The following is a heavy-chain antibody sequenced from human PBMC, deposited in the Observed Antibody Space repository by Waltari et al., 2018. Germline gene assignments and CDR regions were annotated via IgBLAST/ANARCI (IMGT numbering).Heavy chain of an antibody. CDR1: GGTFSSYA. J-gene: IGHJ4*02. Sequence: QVQLVQSGAEVKKPGSSVKVSCKASGGTFSSYAISWVRQAPGQGLEWMGGIIPIFGTANYAKKFQGRVTITADESTSTAYMELSSLRSEDTAVYYCASGGLGYWSGGSCYGIDYWGQGTLVTVSS. D-gene: IGHD2-15*01. CDR2: IIPIFGTA. V-gene: IGHV1-69*01. CDR3: ASGGLGYWSGGSCYGIDY.